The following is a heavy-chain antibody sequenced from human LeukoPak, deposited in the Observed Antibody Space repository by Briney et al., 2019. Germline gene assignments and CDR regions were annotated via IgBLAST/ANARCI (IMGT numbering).Heavy chain of an antibody. J-gene: IGHJ4*02. V-gene: IGHV3-23*01. CDR2: ISGSGGST. D-gene: IGHD4-17*01. CDR1: GFTFSSYA. CDR3: AKIYGDSTPSFDY. Sequence: SGGSLRLSCAASGFTFSSYAMSWVRQAPGKGLEWVSAISGSGGSTYYADSVKGRFTISRDNPKNTLYLQMNSLRAEDTAVYYCAKIYGDSTPSFDYWGQGTLVTVSS.